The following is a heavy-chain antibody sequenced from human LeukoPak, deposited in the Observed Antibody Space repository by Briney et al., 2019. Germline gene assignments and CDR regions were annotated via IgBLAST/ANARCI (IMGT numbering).Heavy chain of an antibody. J-gene: IGHJ5*02. CDR2: MNPNSGNT. D-gene: IGHD2-2*01. CDR1: GYTFTNYD. V-gene: IGHV1-8*01. CDR3: ARPHCSSTDCHPPEWFDP. Sequence: ATVKVSCKTSGYTFTNYDINWVRQATGQGLEWMGWMNPNSGNTGYAQKFQGRVTMTRNTSISTAYMELSSLRSEDTAVYYCARPHCSSTDCHPPEWFDPWGQGTLVTVSS.